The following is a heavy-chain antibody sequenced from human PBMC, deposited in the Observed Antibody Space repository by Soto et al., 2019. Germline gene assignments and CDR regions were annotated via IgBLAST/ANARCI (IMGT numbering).Heavy chain of an antibody. J-gene: IGHJ6*02. CDR1: GVSLSGYY. CDR3: HARGPLPTAGNGEYYYYGMDV. V-gene: IGHV4-34*03. CDR2: INHSGST. D-gene: IGHD1-26*01. Sequence: SDTLSLTCAVYGVSLSGYYWTWIRQPPGTGLEWIGEINHSGSTNYNPSLKSRVTISVDTSKNQFSLKLSSVTAADTAVYYCHARGPLPTAGNGEYYYYGMDVWGQGTTVT.